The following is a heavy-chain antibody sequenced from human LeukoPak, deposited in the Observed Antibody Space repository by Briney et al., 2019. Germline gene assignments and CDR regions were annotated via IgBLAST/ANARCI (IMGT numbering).Heavy chain of an antibody. J-gene: IGHJ5*02. Sequence: GGSLRLSCAVSGFTFSSFGMNWVRQAPGKGLEWVSSISSSGNYIYYADSVKGRFTISRDNAKNSLYLQMNSLRAEDTAVYYCASSIVVVTARYNWFDPWGQGALVTVSS. CDR2: ISSSGNYI. CDR1: GFTFSSFG. D-gene: IGHD2-21*02. CDR3: ASSIVVVTARYNWFDP. V-gene: IGHV3-21*01.